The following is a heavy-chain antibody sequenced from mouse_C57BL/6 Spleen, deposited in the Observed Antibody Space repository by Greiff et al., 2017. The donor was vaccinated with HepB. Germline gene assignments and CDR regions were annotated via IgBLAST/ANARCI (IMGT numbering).Heavy chain of an antibody. D-gene: IGHD4-1*01. Sequence: QVQLQQPGAELVRPGSSVKLSCKASGYTFTSYWMHWVKQRPIQGLEWIGNIDPSDSETHYNQKFKDKATLTVDKSSSTAYMQLSSLTSEDSAVYYCARSNWDGGYFDVWGTRTTVTVSS. V-gene: IGHV1-52*01. CDR3: ARSNWDGGYFDV. J-gene: IGHJ1*03. CDR1: GYTFTSYW. CDR2: IDPSDSET.